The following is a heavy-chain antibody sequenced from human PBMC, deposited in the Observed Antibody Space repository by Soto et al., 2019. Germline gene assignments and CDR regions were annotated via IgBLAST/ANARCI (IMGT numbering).Heavy chain of an antibody. Sequence: PSETLSLTCTVSGASISGFYWSWIRKSAGKGLEWIGRIYATGTTGYNPSLKSRVMMSVDTSKKQFSLKLRSVTAADTAVYYCVRDGTKTLRDWFDPWGQGISVTVPQ. CDR3: VRDGTKTLRDWFDP. CDR2: IYATGTT. V-gene: IGHV4-4*07. D-gene: IGHD1-1*01. J-gene: IGHJ5*02. CDR1: GASISGFY.